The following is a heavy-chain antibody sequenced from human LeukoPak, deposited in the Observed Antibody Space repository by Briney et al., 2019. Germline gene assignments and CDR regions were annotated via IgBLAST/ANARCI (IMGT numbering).Heavy chain of an antibody. CDR2: IYYSGTT. CDR1: GGSIDSNS. D-gene: IGHD6-13*01. J-gene: IGHJ5*02. Sequence: SETLSLTCTVSGGSIDSNSWTWIRQPPGKGLEWIGYIYYSGTTNYNPSLKSRVTLSVDMSKNQFSLKLSSVTAADTAVYYCARRSSSWKNWFDPWGQGTLVTVSS. CDR3: ARRSSSWKNWFDP. V-gene: IGHV4-59*01.